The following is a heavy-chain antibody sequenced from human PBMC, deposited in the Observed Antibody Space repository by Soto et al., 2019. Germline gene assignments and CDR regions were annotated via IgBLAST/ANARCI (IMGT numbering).Heavy chain of an antibody. CDR3: ARGEGYYDSSGLEYYHGMDV. V-gene: IGHV1-69*01. Sequence: QVQLEQSGAEVKKPGSSVKVSCKASGGTFRSHAIAWGRQAPGQGLEWMGDFIPIFGTSNYAQKFQGRISITADESRTTAYMELSTVTDEDTATYYCARGEGYYDSSGLEYYHGMDVWGQGTTLTVSS. J-gene: IGHJ6*02. CDR2: FIPIFGTS. CDR1: GGTFRSHA. D-gene: IGHD3-22*01.